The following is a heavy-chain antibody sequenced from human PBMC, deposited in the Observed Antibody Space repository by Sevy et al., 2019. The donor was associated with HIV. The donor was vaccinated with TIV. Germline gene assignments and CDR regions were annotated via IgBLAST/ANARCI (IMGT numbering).Heavy chain of an antibody. V-gene: IGHV3-30*04. J-gene: IGHJ4*02. CDR1: GFTFSSYA. Sequence: GGSLKLSCAASGFTFSSYAMHWVRQAPGKGLEWVAVISYDGSNKYYADSVKGRFTISRDNSKNTLYLQMNSLRAEDTAVYYCAREKYQLLSLPPRPIDYWGQGTLVTVSS. CDR3: AREKYQLLSLPPRPIDY. CDR2: ISYDGSNK. D-gene: IGHD2-2*01.